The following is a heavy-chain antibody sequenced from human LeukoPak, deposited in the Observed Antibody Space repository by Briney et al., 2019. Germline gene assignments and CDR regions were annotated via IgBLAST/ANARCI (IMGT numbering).Heavy chain of an antibody. CDR3: ARGSPAWGQYCSSTSCEKGLDY. CDR1: GGTFFSYA. V-gene: IGHV1-69*13. J-gene: IGHJ4*02. Sequence: SVKVSCKASGGTFFSYAISWVRQAPGQGLEWMGGIIPIFGTANYAQKFQGRVTITADESTSTAYMELSSLRSEDTAVYYCARGSPAWGQYCSSTSCEKGLDYWGQGTLVTVSS. CDR2: IIPIFGTA. D-gene: IGHD2-2*01.